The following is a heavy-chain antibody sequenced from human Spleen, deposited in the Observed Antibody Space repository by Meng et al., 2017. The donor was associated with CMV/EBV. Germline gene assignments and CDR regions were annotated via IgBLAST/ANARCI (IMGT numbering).Heavy chain of an antibody. D-gene: IGHD1-26*01. Sequence: GESLKISCAASGFTFSSYSMNWVRQAPGKGLEWVSSISSSSSYIYYADSMKGRFIISRDNARNSVYLQINSLRAEDTAVYYCARLGRGFDYWGQGTVVTVSS. CDR1: GFTFSSYS. CDR3: ARLGRGFDY. V-gene: IGHV3-21*01. J-gene: IGHJ4*02. CDR2: ISSSSSYI.